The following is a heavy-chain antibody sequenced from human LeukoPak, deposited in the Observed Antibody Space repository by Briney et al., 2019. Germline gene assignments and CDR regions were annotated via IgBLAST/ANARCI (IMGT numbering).Heavy chain of an antibody. CDR1: GGSISSGGYS. CDR3: ARQSIAAAGTFDY. Sequence: SETLSLTCTVSGGSISSGGYSWSWIRQPPGKGLEWIGYIYHSGSTYYNPSLKSRATISVDRSKNQFSLKLSSVTAADTAVYYCARQSIAAAGTFDYWGQGTLVTVSS. D-gene: IGHD6-13*01. V-gene: IGHV4-30-2*01. J-gene: IGHJ4*02. CDR2: IYHSGST.